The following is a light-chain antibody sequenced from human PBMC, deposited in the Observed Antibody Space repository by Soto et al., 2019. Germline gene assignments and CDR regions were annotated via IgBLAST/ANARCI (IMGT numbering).Light chain of an antibody. V-gene: IGKV4-1*01. CDR2: WAS. CDR1: QSVFYSSNNKNY. J-gene: IGKJ1*01. CDR3: QQYYRTPRT. Sequence: VITQSPYSLSVSLCERATINCRSSQSVFYSSNNKNYLAWYQQKPGQPPKLLIHWASTRESGVPDRSSGSGSGTYFTLTISSLQAEDVAVYYCQQYYRTPRTFGQGTKVDI.